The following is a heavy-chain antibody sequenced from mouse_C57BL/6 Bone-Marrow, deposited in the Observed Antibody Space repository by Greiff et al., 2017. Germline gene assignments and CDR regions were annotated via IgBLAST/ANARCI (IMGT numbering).Heavy chain of an antibody. D-gene: IGHD1-2*01. CDR1: GFTFSSYA. J-gene: IGHJ3*01. V-gene: IGHV5-4*03. CDR2: ISDGGSYT. CDR3: ARVRCYGFAY. Sequence: EVKLVESGGGLVKPGGSLKLSCAASGFTFSSYAMSWVRQTPEKRLEWVATISDGGSYTYYPDNVKGRFTISRDNANNNLYLQMSHLKSEDTAMYYCARVRCYGFAYWGQGTLVTVSA.